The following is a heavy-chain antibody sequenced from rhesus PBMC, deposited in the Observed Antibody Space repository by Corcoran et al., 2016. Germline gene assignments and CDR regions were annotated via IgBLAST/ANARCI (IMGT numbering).Heavy chain of an antibody. Sequence: QLQLQESGPGLVKPSETLSVTCVVSGGSISSSYWSWIRPAPGKGLEWIGYIYGSGSSTNYNPSLKSRGTLSVDTSKNQRSLKRSSVTAADTAVYYCASEGAAAPFDYWGQGVLVTVSS. CDR1: GGSISSSY. V-gene: IGHV4-169*02. J-gene: IGHJ4*01. CDR2: IYGSGSST. CDR3: ASEGAAAPFDY. D-gene: IGHD6-25*01.